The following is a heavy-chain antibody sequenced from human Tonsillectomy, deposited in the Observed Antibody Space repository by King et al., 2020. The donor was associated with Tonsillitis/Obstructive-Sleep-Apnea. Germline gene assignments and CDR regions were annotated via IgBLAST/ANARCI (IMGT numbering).Heavy chain of an antibody. J-gene: IGHJ5*02. CDR1: GFAINSNY. D-gene: IGHD3-10*01. V-gene: IGHV3-53*03. CDR2: IYSGGSI. Sequence: VQLVESGGALIQPGGSLRLSCEASGFAINSNYMSWVRQAPGKGLEWVSVIYSGGSIGYADSVKGRFTISRDNAKNSLYLQMNSLRAEDTALYYCARDYYGSGSYYRGWFDPWGQGTLVTVSS. CDR3: ARDYYGSGSYYRGWFDP.